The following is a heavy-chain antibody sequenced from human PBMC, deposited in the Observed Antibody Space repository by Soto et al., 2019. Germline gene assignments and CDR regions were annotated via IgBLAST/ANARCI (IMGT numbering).Heavy chain of an antibody. V-gene: IGHV4-34*01. J-gene: IGHJ4*02. Sequence: QVQLQQWGAGLLKPSETLSLTCAVYGGSFSGYYWSWIRQPPGKGLEWIGEINHSGSTNYNPSLTSRVTRSVDTSKNQFSLKLSSVTAADTAVYYCARGQGYSNSVLDYWGQGTLVTVSS. D-gene: IGHD4-4*01. CDR2: INHSGST. CDR3: ARGQGYSNSVLDY. CDR1: GGSFSGYY.